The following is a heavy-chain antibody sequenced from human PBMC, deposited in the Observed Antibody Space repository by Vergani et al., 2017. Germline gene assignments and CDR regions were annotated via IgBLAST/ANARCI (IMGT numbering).Heavy chain of an antibody. CDR3: ARHRRSIAGDWYFDL. CDR1: GGTFSSYA. J-gene: IGHJ2*01. V-gene: IGHV1-8*02. D-gene: IGHD6-6*01. CDR2: MNPNSGNT. Sequence: QVQLVQSGAEVKKPGSSVKVSCKASGGTFSSYAISWVRQAPGQGLEWMGWMNPNSGNTGYAQKFQGRVTMTRNTSISTAYMELSSLRSEDTAVYYCARHRRSIAGDWYFDLWGRGTLVTVSS.